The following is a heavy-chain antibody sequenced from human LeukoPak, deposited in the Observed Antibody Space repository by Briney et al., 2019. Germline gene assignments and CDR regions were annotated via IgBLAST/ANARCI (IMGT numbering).Heavy chain of an antibody. CDR3: ARGAVAGG. D-gene: IGHD6-19*01. Sequence: GGSLRLSCAASGFTFSSYSMNWVRQAPGKGLEWVSSISNSSSYIYYADSVKGRFTISRDNAKNSLYLQMNSLRAEDTAVYYCARGAVAGGWGQGTLVTVSS. CDR1: GFTFSSYS. V-gene: IGHV3-21*01. J-gene: IGHJ4*02. CDR2: ISNSSSYI.